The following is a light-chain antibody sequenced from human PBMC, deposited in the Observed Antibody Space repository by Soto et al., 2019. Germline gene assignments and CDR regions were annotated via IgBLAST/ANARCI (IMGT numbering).Light chain of an antibody. CDR3: QEYNDSPPLT. CDR1: QSVNNN. Sequence: EIVMTQSPATLSVSPGERATLSCRASQSVNNNLAWYQQKPGRAPRLLIYGASTRATGVPARFTASGSGTEFTLTISSLQSEDFGIYFCQEYNDSPPLTFGGGTKVEIK. V-gene: IGKV3-15*01. J-gene: IGKJ4*01. CDR2: GAS.